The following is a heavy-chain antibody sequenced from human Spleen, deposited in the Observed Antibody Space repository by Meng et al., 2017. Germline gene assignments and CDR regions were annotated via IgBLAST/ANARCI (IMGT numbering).Heavy chain of an antibody. CDR2: ISIDGDRE. J-gene: IGHJ6*02. V-gene: IGHV3-23*01. CDR1: GFRFSNSA. CDR3: ARDIGYSSSWYAYYYYYGMDV. D-gene: IGHD6-13*01. Sequence: GGSLRLSCAVSGFRFSNSAMSWVRQAPGKGLEWVSGISIDGDREYYIESVKGRFTISRDNSKNTVYLQMNSLRAEDTAVYYCARDIGYSSSWYAYYYYYGMDVWGQGTTVTVSS.